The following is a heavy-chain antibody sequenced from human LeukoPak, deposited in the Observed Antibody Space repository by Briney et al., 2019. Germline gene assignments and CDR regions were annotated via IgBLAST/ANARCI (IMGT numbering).Heavy chain of an antibody. CDR1: GFTFSSYA. D-gene: IGHD6-6*01. CDR3: AKNVMYSSSAVDY. V-gene: IGHV3-23*01. J-gene: IGHJ4*02. Sequence: GGSLRLSCAASGFTFSSYAMSWVRQATGKGLEWVSAISLGGVNTYYADSVKGRFTVSRVNSKNTLYLQMNSLRVEDTAVYYCAKNVMYSSSAVDYWGQGTLVTVSS. CDR2: ISLGGVNT.